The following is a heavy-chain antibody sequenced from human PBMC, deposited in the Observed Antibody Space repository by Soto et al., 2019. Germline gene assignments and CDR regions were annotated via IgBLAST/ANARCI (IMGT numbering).Heavy chain of an antibody. J-gene: IGHJ6*02. V-gene: IGHV3-21*01. D-gene: IGHD2-2*02. CDR2: ISSRSDI. CDR1: GFTFSTYS. Sequence: GGSLRLSCVGSGFTFSTYSISWVRQAPGKGLEWVSSISSRSDIYYADSVKGRFTISRDNAKNSVSLQMNSLRAEDTAVYYCAREYTAWPLAYGLDVWGQGTTATVSS. CDR3: AREYTAWPLAYGLDV.